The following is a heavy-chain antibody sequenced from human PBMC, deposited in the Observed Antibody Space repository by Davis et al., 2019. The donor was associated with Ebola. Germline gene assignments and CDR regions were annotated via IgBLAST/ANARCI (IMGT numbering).Heavy chain of an antibody. Sequence: GESLKISCAASGFSFSDYPMSWVRQVPGKGLEWVSAISHSGVHTYFADSVRGRFSISRDNSKNTVYLHMNDLRAEDTAVYYCAKVATDAHTYGYVGLDSWDQGTLVTVSS. J-gene: IGHJ4*02. D-gene: IGHD5-18*01. CDR3: AKVATDAHTYGYVGLDS. CDR2: ISHSGVHT. V-gene: IGHV3-23*01. CDR1: GFSFSDYP.